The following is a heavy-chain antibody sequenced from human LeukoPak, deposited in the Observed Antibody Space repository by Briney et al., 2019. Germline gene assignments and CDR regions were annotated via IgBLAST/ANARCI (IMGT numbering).Heavy chain of an antibody. D-gene: IGHD3-22*01. Sequence: LGESLKISCKGSGYSFTSYWIGWVRPMPGKGLEWMGIIYPGDSDTRCSPSFQGQVTISADKSVSTAYLQWSSLKASDTAMYYCARLIPPGTYYDSSGYSYYFDYWGQGTLVTVSS. V-gene: IGHV5-51*01. J-gene: IGHJ4*02. CDR2: IYPGDSDT. CDR3: ARLIPPGTYYDSSGYSYYFDY. CDR1: GYSFTSYW.